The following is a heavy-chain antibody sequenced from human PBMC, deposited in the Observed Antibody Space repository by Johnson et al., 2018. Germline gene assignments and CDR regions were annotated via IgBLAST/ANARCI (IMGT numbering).Heavy chain of an antibody. V-gene: IGHV3-30*03. Sequence: QVQLVQSGGGVVQPGRSLRLSCAASGFPFTDYGMHWVRQAPGKGLEWVSFVSFDGDEKNYADFVKGRFIISRDNSKNTLYLQMNSLRAEDTAVYYCAREWGVVAATDAFDIWGEWTMVTVSS. CDR2: VSFDGDEK. CDR3: AREWGVVAATDAFDI. CDR1: GFPFTDYG. D-gene: IGHD2-15*01. J-gene: IGHJ3*02.